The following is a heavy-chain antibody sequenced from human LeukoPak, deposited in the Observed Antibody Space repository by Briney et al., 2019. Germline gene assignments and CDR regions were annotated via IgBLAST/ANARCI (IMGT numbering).Heavy chain of an antibody. Sequence: GASVKVSCKSSGYTFTHYYLHWVRQAPGQGLEWMGWMEPKSGGTKYAEKFQGRVTMTRDTSISTAYMELSSLRSDDTVVYYCARDGESSGSDDFDYWGQGTLVTVSS. V-gene: IGHV1-2*02. CDR2: MEPKSGGT. J-gene: IGHJ4*02. D-gene: IGHD1-26*01. CDR1: GYTFTHYY. CDR3: ARDGESSGSDDFDY.